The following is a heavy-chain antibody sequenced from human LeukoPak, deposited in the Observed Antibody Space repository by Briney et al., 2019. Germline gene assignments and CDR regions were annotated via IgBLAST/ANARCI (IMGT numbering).Heavy chain of an antibody. V-gene: IGHV4-34*01. CDR3: ARGFVSDRPDRPVP. Sequence: SETLSLTYAVYGGSFSGYYWSWIRQPPGKGLEWIGEINHSGSTNYNPPLKSRVTISVDTSKNQFSLKLSSVTAADTAVYYCARGFVSDRPDRPVPWGQGTLVTVSS. J-gene: IGHJ5*02. CDR2: INHSGST. D-gene: IGHD1-14*01. CDR1: GGSFSGYY.